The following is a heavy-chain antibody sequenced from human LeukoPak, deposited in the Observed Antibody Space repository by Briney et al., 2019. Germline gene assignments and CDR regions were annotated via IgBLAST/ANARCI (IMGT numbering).Heavy chain of an antibody. CDR3: ARGGGWYFDY. V-gene: IGHV3-7*01. CDR1: GFTFSNYW. D-gene: IGHD6-19*01. J-gene: IGHJ4*02. Sequence: PGGSLRLSCAASGFTFSNYWMNWARQAPGKGLEWVASIGQDGSENYYVDSVKGRFTISRDNAKNSLYLQMNSLRVEDTAVYYCARGGGWYFDYWGQGALITASS. CDR2: IGQDGSEN.